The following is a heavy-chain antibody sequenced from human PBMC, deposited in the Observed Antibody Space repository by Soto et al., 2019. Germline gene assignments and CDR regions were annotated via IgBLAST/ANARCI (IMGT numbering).Heavy chain of an antibody. CDR2: IYPGDSDT. V-gene: IGHV5-51*01. D-gene: IGHD1-1*01. J-gene: IGHJ6*02. Sequence: GESLKISCKASGYSFTTYWIAWVRQMPGKGLEWMGIIYPGDSDTRYSPSFQGQVTISADNSISTAYLQWSSLKASDTAMYYCARQEQYYYYYSGMDSWGQGTTVPFS. CDR3: ARQEQYYYYYSGMDS. CDR1: GYSFTTYW.